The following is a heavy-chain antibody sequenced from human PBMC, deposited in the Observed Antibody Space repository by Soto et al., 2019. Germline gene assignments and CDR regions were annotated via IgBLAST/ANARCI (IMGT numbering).Heavy chain of an antibody. CDR1: GGTFSSYA. Sequence: QVQLVQSGAEVKKPGSSVKVSCKASGGTFSSYAISWVRQAPGQGLEWMGGSIPIFGTANYAQKFQGRVTITADESTSTAYMELSSLRSEDTDVYYCARREAYSRGGYYGMDVWGQGTTVTVSS. J-gene: IGHJ6*02. D-gene: IGHD6-19*01. CDR2: SIPIFGTA. CDR3: ARREAYSRGGYYGMDV. V-gene: IGHV1-69*12.